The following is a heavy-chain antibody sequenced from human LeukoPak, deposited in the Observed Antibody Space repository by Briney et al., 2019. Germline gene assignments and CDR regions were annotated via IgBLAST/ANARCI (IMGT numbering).Heavy chain of an antibody. Sequence: GGSLRLSCAASGFTFSSYEMNWVRQAPGKGREWVAVISDDGRNKYYGDPAEGRFTISRDNSKNTLYVQMNSLRPEDTAVYYCARDRGYSGSSVFDNWGSGKLVTVSS. CDR1: GFTFSSYE. CDR3: ARDRGYSGSSVFDN. D-gene: IGHD1-26*01. V-gene: IGHV3-30*03. J-gene: IGHJ4*02. CDR2: ISDDGRNK.